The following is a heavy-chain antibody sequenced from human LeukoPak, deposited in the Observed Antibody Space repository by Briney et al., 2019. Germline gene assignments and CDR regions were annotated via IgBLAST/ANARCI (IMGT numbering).Heavy chain of an antibody. D-gene: IGHD3-9*01. Sequence: PSETLSLTCTVSGGSISSGSYYWSWIRQPAGKGLEWIGRIYTSGNTKYNPSLKGRVTISVDTSKNQFSLKLSSVTAADTAVYYCARDWGVNYDILTGYPPRFGYYYYGMDVWGQGTTVTVSS. V-gene: IGHV4-61*02. CDR2: IYTSGNT. CDR3: ARDWGVNYDILTGYPPRFGYYYYGMDV. CDR1: GGSISSGSYY. J-gene: IGHJ6*02.